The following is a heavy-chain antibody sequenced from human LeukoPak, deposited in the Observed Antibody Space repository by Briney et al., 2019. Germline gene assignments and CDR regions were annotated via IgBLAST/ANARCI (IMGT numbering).Heavy chain of an antibody. CDR3: ARVEVVTATSDAFDI. Sequence: PSETLSLTCAVYGGSFSGYYWSWIRQPPGKGLEWIGEINHSGSTNYNPSLKSRVTISVDMSKNQFSLKLSSVTAADTAVYYCARVEVVTATSDAFDIWGQGTMVTVSS. V-gene: IGHV4-34*01. CDR1: GGSFSGYY. CDR2: INHSGST. D-gene: IGHD2-21*02. J-gene: IGHJ3*02.